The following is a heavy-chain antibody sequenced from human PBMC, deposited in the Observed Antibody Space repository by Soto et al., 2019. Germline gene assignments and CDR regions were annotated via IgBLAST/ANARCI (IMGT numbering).Heavy chain of an antibody. J-gene: IGHJ5*02. Sequence: QVQLQESGPGLVKPSQTLSLTCTVSGGSISSGDYYWSWIRQPPGKGLEWIGYIYYSGSTYYNPSLTTRVTISLDTSNNQFSLKLSSVTAADTAVYYCARDRAGVVVLAAHNWFAPWGQRTLVTVSS. CDR1: GGSISSGDYY. CDR2: IYYSGST. V-gene: IGHV4-30-4*01. CDR3: ARDRAGVVVLAAHNWFAP. D-gene: IGHD2-15*01.